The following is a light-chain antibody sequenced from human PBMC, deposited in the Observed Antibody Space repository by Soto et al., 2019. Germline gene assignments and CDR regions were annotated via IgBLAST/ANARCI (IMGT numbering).Light chain of an antibody. CDR3: QQYNSYSPRT. J-gene: IGKJ1*01. CDR1: QSISSW. CDR2: DAS. V-gene: IGKV1-5*01. Sequence: DIQMYQSPSTLSASVGDRVTITCRASQSISSWLAWYQQKPGKAPKLLIYDASSLESGVPSRFSGSGSGTEFTLTISSLQPDDFATYYCQQYNSYSPRTFGQGTKVDIK.